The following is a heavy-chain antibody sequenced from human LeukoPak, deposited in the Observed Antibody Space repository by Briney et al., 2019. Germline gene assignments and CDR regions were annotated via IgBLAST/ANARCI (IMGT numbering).Heavy chain of an antibody. CDR3: ARGLTRRMGYMDV. Sequence: PSETLSLTCTVSGGSISSYYWSWIRQPPGKGLEWIGEINHSGSTNYNPSLKSRVTISVDTSKNQFSLKLSSVTAADTAVYYCARGLTRRMGYMDVWGKGTTVTVSS. CDR2: INHSGST. D-gene: IGHD1-14*01. CDR1: GGSISSYY. V-gene: IGHV4-34*01. J-gene: IGHJ6*03.